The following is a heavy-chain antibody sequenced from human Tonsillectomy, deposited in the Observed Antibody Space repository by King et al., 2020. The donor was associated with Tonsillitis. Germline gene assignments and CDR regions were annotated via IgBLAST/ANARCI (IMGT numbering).Heavy chain of an antibody. D-gene: IGHD1-26*01. CDR2: INHSGST. CDR3: ARGRNRGSYRN. Sequence: VQLQQWGAGLLKPSETLSLTCAVYGGSFSGYYWSWIRQPPGKGLEWIGEINHSGSTNYNPSLKSRVTISVDTSKNQFSLKLSSVTAADTAVYYCARGRNRGSYRNWGQGTLVTVSS. CDR1: GGSFSGYY. V-gene: IGHV4-34*01. J-gene: IGHJ4*02.